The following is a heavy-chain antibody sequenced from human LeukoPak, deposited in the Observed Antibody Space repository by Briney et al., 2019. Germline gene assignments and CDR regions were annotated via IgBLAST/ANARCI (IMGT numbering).Heavy chain of an antibody. CDR2: IKQDGSET. D-gene: IGHD2-15*01. J-gene: IGHJ3*02. CDR3: ARVNHVVVVVAATPGSAFDI. Sequence: GGSLRLSCAASGFTFSSYWMSWVRQAPGKGLEWVANIKQDGSETYYVDSVKGTISRDNAKNSLYLQMNSLRAEDTAVYYCARVNHVVVVVAATPGSAFDIWGQGTMVTVSS. CDR1: GFTFSSYW. V-gene: IGHV3-7*03.